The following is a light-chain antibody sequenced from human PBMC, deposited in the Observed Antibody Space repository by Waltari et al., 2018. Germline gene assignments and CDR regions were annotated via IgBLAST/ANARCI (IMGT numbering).Light chain of an antibody. Sequence: QSALTQPASVSGSPGQSIPISRTGTSSDVGGFHYLSWYQQHPGKAPKLMIYDVSKRPSGVSNRFSCSKSGNTASLTISGLQAEDEADYYCSSYTSSSTDVVFGGGTKLTVL. CDR3: SSYTSSSTDVV. CDR1: SSDVGGFHY. CDR2: DVS. V-gene: IGLV2-14*01. J-gene: IGLJ2*01.